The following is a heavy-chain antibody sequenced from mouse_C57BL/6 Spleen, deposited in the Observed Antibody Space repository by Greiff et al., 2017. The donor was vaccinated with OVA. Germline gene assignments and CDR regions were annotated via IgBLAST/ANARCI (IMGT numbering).Heavy chain of an antibody. J-gene: IGHJ4*01. CDR3: ARSNSGIYYAMDY. CDR1: GYTFTSYW. V-gene: IGHV1-55*01. D-gene: IGHD2-5*01. Sequence: QVQLQQSGAELVKPGASVKMSCKASGYTFTSYWITWVKQRPGQGLEWIGDIYPGSGSTNYNEKFKSKATLTVDTSSSTAYMQLSSLTSEDSAVYYCARSNSGIYYAMDYWGQGTSVTVSS. CDR2: IYPGSGST.